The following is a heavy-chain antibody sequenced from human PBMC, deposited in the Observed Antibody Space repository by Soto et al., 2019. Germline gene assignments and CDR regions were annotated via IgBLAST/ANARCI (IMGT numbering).Heavy chain of an antibody. CDR1: GDSVSSNSAA. D-gene: IGHD1-26*01. V-gene: IGHV6-1*01. CDR2: TYYRYKWYN. CDR3: ARDTVSSGSYYSENWFDP. Sequence: QVQLQQSGPGLVKPSQTLSLTCAISGDSVSSNSAAWNWIRQSPSRGLEWLGRTYYRYKWYNDYAVSVKSRITINPDTSKNQFSLQLNSVTPEDTAVYYCARDTVSSGSYYSENWFDPWGQGTLVTVSS. J-gene: IGHJ5*02.